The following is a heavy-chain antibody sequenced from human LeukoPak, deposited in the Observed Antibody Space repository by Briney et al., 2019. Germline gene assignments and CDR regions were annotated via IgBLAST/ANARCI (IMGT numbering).Heavy chain of an antibody. Sequence: SETLSLTCTVSGGSISSYYWSWIRQPPGKGLEWIGYIYYSGSTNYNPSLKSRVTISVDTSKNQFSLKLSSVTAADTAVNYCAAQGATNFDYWGQGTLVTVSS. CDR1: GGSISSYY. D-gene: IGHD5-12*01. CDR2: IYYSGST. J-gene: IGHJ4*02. CDR3: AAQGATNFDY. V-gene: IGHV4-59*08.